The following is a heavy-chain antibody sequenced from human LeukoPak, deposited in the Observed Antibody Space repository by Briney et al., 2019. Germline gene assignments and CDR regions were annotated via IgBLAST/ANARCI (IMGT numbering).Heavy chain of an antibody. D-gene: IGHD5-18*01. Sequence: GGSLRLSCAASGFTFSNAWMSWVRQAPGKGLEWVGRIKSKTDGGTTDYAAPVKGRFTISRDDSKNTLYLQMNSLKTEDTAVYYCTTADRYSYGYFAFDIWGQGTMVTVSS. CDR3: TTADRYSYGYFAFDI. J-gene: IGHJ3*02. V-gene: IGHV3-15*01. CDR2: IKSKTDGGTT. CDR1: GFTFSNAW.